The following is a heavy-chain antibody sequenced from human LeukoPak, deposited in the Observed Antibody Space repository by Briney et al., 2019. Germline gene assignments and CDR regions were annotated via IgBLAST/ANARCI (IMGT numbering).Heavy chain of an antibody. Sequence: PGGPLKLSCAASGFTFSASAMHWVRQASGKGLEWVGRIRTKTNNFATAYAASVKGRFTVSRDDSKNTAYLQMNSLKTEDTAVYYCTRLLDYNGYYYGAFDYWGQGTLVTVSS. CDR1: GFTFSASA. D-gene: IGHD3-22*01. V-gene: IGHV3-73*01. J-gene: IGHJ4*02. CDR2: IRTKTNNFAT. CDR3: TRLLDYNGYYYGAFDY.